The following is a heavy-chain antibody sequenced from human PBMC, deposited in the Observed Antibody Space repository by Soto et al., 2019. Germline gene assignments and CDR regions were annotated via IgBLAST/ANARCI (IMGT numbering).Heavy chain of an antibody. V-gene: IGHV3-23*01. CDR3: ARSPNRDGYYYFDY. D-gene: IGHD5-12*01. Sequence: GGSLRLSWXASGFTFTTHAIIWVLPSPGKGLEWVSAISANGRSTYYADSVKGRVTISRDNSKNTLYLQMNSLRAEDTAVYYCARSPNRDGYYYFDYWGQGTLVTVSS. J-gene: IGHJ4*02. CDR2: ISANGRST. CDR1: GFTFTTHA.